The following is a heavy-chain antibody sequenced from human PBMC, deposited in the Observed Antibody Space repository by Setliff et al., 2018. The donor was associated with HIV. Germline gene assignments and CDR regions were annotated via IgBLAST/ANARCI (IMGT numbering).Heavy chain of an antibody. J-gene: IGHJ6*03. Sequence: QSGGSLRLSWAAPRFKFSSYGMHWVRQAPGKGLEWVAFISYDGRNTYYADSVKGRFTVSRDNSKNTMYLQMNSLRADDTAVFFCVRSNIHTSGWTRYYYMDVWGQGTTVTVSS. CDR3: VRSNIHTSGWTRYYYMDV. D-gene: IGHD6-19*01. CDR1: RFKFSSYG. V-gene: IGHV3-33*05. CDR2: ISYDGRNT.